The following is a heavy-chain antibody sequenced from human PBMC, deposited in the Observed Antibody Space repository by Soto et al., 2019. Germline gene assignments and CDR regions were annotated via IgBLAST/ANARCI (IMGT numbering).Heavy chain of an antibody. D-gene: IGHD2-21*02. Sequence: SETLSLTCTVSGGSISSGGYYWSWIRQHPGKGLEWIGYIYYSGSTYYNPSLKSRVTISVDTSKNQFSLKLSSVTAADTAVYYCARVPPLTVYMDVWGKGTTVTVSS. J-gene: IGHJ6*03. CDR1: GGSISSGGYY. CDR3: ARVPPLTVYMDV. V-gene: IGHV4-31*03. CDR2: IYYSGST.